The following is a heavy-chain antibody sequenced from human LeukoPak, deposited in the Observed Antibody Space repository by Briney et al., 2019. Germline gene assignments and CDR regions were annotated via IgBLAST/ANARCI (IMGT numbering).Heavy chain of an antibody. CDR2: IRYDGSNK. J-gene: IGHJ5*02. D-gene: IGHD3-16*01. CDR1: GFTFSSYG. Sequence: PGGSLRLSCAASGFTFSSYGMHWVRQAPGKGLEWVAFIRYDGSNKYYADSVKGRFTISRDNSKNTLYLQMNSLRAEDRAVYYCAKDLGGLHDWFDPWGQGTLVTVSS. CDR3: AKDLGGLHDWFDP. V-gene: IGHV3-30*02.